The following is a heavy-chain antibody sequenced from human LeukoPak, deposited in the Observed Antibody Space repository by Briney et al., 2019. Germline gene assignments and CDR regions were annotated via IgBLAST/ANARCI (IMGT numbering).Heavy chain of an antibody. CDR2: MCGTAGCT. V-gene: IGHV3-23*01. J-gene: IGHJ5*01. CDR1: GFTFYMYA. D-gene: IGHD3-22*01. CDR3: AKDRPNFHENSGHYYRRDGDS. Sequence: GGSLRLSCQASGFTFYMYAMSWVRQAPGKGLEWVASMCGTAGCTFYPDSVKGRFTISRDNSRNVLYLRMNSLTAEDTAIYYCAKDRPNFHENSGHYYRRDGDSWGQGTLVTVSS.